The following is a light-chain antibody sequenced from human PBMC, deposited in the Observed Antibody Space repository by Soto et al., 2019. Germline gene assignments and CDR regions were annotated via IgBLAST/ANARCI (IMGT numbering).Light chain of an antibody. Sequence: QSALAQPRSVSASPRQSVTISCTGTSSDVGDYNYVSWYQQHPGKAPKLMIYDVSQRPSGVPDRFSGSKSGVTASLTISGLQAEDEADYYCYSYAGNYWVFGGGTKLTVL. CDR3: YSYAGNYWV. CDR2: DVS. J-gene: IGLJ3*02. CDR1: SSDVGDYNY. V-gene: IGLV2-11*01.